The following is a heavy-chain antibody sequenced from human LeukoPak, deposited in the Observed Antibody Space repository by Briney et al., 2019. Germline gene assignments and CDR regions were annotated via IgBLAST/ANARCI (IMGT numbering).Heavy chain of an antibody. CDR3: ARGEGYSSSAPPAGYYYMDV. CDR2: IYTSGST. V-gene: IGHV4-4*07. J-gene: IGHJ6*03. D-gene: IGHD6-6*01. Sequence: PSETLSLTCTVSGGSISSYYWSWIRQPAGKGLEWIGRIYTSGSTNDNPSLKSRVTMSVDTSKNQFSLKLSSVTAADTAVYYCARGEGYSSSAPPAGYYYMDVWGKGTTVTVSS. CDR1: GGSISSYY.